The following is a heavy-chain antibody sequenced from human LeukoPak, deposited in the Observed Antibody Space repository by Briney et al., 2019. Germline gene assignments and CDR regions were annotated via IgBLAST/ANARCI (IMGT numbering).Heavy chain of an antibody. CDR2: IIPVFGTS. CDR1: GGTFSSYA. J-gene: IGHJ5*02. D-gene: IGHD2-2*02. Sequence: SVKVSCKASGGTFSSYAISWVRQAPGQGLEWMGGIIPVFGTSNYAQKFQGRVTITADESTRTAYMELSSLRSEDTAVYYCARVTGERYCSTTSCYMRGWFDPWGQGTLVTVSS. V-gene: IGHV1-69*13. CDR3: ARVTGERYCSTTSCYMRGWFDP.